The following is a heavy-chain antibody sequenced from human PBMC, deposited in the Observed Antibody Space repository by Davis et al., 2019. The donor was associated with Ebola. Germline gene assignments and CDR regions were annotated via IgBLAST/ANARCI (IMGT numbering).Heavy chain of an antibody. J-gene: IGHJ4*02. D-gene: IGHD6-19*01. CDR1: GGSISSYY. CDR3: ARDSSGWLQDY. Sequence: PSETLSLTCTVSGGSISSYYWSWIRQPPGKGLEWIGYIYYSGSTNYNPSLKSRVTISVDTSKNQFSLKLSSVTAADTAVYYCARDSSGWLQDYWGQGTLVTVSS. CDR2: IYYSGST. V-gene: IGHV4-59*01.